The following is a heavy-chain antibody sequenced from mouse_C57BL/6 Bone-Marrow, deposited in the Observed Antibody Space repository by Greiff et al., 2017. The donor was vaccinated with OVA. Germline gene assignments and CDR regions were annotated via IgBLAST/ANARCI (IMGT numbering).Heavy chain of an antibody. D-gene: IGHD2-2*01. CDR2: IGPGSGST. V-gene: IGHV1-77*01. CDR3: ASEIYYAYTYWYFDV. CDR1: GYTFTDYY. Sequence: QVQLQQPGAELVKPGASVKMSCKASGYTFTDYYINWVKQRPGQGLEWIGKIGPGSGSTYYNEKFKGKATLTADKSSSTAYMQLSSLTSEDSAVYYCASEIYYAYTYWYFDVWGTGTTVTVSS. J-gene: IGHJ1*03.